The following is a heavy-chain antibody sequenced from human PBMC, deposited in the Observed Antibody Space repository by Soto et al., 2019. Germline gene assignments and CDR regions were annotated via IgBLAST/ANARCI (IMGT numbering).Heavy chain of an antibody. D-gene: IGHD3-22*01. V-gene: IGHV3-20*04. J-gene: IGHJ4*02. Sequence: EVQLVESGGGVVRPGGSLRLSCAASGFTFDDYGMSWVRQAPGKGLEWVSGINWNGGSTGYADSVKGRFTISRDNAKNSLYLQMNSLRDEDTALYYCARNLYDSSGYYYGRGHYFDYWGQGTLVTVSS. CDR2: INWNGGST. CDR3: ARNLYDSSGYYYGRGHYFDY. CDR1: GFTFDDYG.